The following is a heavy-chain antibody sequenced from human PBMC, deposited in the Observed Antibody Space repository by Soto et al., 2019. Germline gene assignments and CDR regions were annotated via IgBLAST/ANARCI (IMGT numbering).Heavy chain of an antibody. J-gene: IGHJ4*02. CDR1: GGSISSYY. V-gene: IGHV4-59*01. CDR3: ARSSGGHLRRLDY. D-gene: IGHD6-19*01. CDR2: IYYSGST. Sequence: SETLSLTCTVSGGSISSYYWSWIRQPPGKGLEWIGYIYYSGSTNYNPSLKSRVTISVDTSKNQFSLKLSSVTAADTAVYYCARSSGGHLRRLDYWGQGTLVTVSS.